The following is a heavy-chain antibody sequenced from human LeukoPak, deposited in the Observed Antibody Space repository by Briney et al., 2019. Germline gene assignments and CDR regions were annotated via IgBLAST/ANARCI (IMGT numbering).Heavy chain of an antibody. D-gene: IGHD1-7*01. CDR3: ARRRRITGTTDAFDI. J-gene: IGHJ3*02. Sequence: PGGSLRLSCAASGFTFSSYAMSWVRQAPGKGLEWVSAISGSGGSTYYADSVKGRFTISRDNSKNTLYLQMNSLRAEDTAVYYCARRRRITGTTDAFDIWGQGTMVTVSS. CDR1: GFTFSSYA. CDR2: ISGSGGST. V-gene: IGHV3-23*01.